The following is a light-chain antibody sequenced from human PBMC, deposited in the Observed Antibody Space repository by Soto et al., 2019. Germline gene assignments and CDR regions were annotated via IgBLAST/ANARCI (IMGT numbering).Light chain of an antibody. Sequence: DIQITQSPSTLSASVGDRVTIPCRASQSISSWLAWYQQKPGQAPKLLLYDASTLQSGVASRFSGSGSWTEFTLIISGLHPDDSATYYCQQYTNTNNPWMFGQGTKV. CDR2: DAS. CDR1: QSISSW. J-gene: IGKJ1*01. V-gene: IGKV1-5*01. CDR3: QQYTNTNNPWM.